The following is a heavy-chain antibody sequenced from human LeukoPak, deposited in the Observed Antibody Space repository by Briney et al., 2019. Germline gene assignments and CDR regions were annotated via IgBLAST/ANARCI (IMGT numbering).Heavy chain of an antibody. V-gene: IGHV4-34*01. CDR1: GGSFSGYY. CDR2: INHSGST. D-gene: IGHD2-2*01. J-gene: IGHJ4*02. Sequence: SETLSLTCAVYGGSFSGYYWSWIRQPPGKGLEWIGEINHSGSTNYNPSLKSRVTISVDTSKNQFSLKLSSVTAADTAVYYCAREGLACSSTSCFYYFDYWGQGTLVTVS. CDR3: AREGLACSSTSCFYYFDY.